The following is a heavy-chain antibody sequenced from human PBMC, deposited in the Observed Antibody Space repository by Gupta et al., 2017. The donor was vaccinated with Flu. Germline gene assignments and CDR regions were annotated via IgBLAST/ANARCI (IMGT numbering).Heavy chain of an antibody. V-gene: IGHV3-9*01. CDR3: VKDSLSSSWSLFDY. D-gene: IGHD6-13*01. Sequence: DDHAMHGVRLAPGKGLEWVSGISWNSGSVGYADSVKGRFTISRDNAKKSLYLQMDSLRTEDTAFYYCVKDSLSSSWSLFDYWGQGTLVTVSS. J-gene: IGHJ4*02. CDR2: ISWNSGSV. CDR1: DDHA.